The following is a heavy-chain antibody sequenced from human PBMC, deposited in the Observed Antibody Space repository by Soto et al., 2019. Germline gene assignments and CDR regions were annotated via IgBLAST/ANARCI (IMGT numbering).Heavy chain of an antibody. D-gene: IGHD1-26*01. Sequence: GGSLRLSCAASGFTFSSYGMHWVRQAPGKGLEWVAVISYDGSNKYYADSVKGRFTISRDNSKNTLYLQMNSLRAEDTAVYYCAKLVGANGEEDAFDIWGQGTMVTVSS. CDR2: ISYDGSNK. J-gene: IGHJ3*02. CDR1: GFTFSSYG. CDR3: AKLVGANGEEDAFDI. V-gene: IGHV3-30*18.